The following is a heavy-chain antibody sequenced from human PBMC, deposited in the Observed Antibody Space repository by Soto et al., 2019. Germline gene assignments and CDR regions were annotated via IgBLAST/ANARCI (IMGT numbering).Heavy chain of an antibody. D-gene: IGHD3-10*01. J-gene: IGHJ5*02. CDR3: ARAPSYYGSGSYNWFDP. Sequence: SVKVSCKASGGTFSSYAISCVRQAPGQGLEWMGGIIPIFGTANYAQKFQGRVTITADESTSTAYMELSSLGSEDTAVYYCARAPSYYGSGSYNWFDPWGQGTLVTVSS. V-gene: IGHV1-69*13. CDR2: IIPIFGTA. CDR1: GGTFSSYA.